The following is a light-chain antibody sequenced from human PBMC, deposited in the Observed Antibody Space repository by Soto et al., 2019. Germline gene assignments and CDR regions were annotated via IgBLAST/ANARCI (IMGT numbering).Light chain of an antibody. CDR2: AAS. CDR3: QQANAFPLT. Sequence: DIQITHARSSLSASVSHRATSPCKASQSISSYLNWYQQKPGKAPKLLIYAASSLQSGVPSRFSGSGSGTHVTLTISSLQPEDFATYYCQQANAFPLTVGQGTRLETK. J-gene: IGKJ5*01. V-gene: IGKV1-39*01. CDR1: QSISSY.